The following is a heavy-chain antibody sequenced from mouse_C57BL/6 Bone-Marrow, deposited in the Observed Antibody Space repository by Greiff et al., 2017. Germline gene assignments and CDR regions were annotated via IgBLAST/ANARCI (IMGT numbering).Heavy chain of an antibody. J-gene: IGHJ1*03. V-gene: IGHV14-3*01. CDR1: GFNIKNTY. D-gene: IGHD2-4*01. CDR2: IDPANGNT. Sequence: VQLKESVAELVRPGASVKLSCTASGFNIKNTYMHWVKQRPEQGLEWIGRIDPANGNTKYAPKFQGKATITADTSSNTAYLQLSSLTSEDTAIYYGARVYYDYDGYCDVWGTGTTVTVSS. CDR3: ARVYYDYDGYCDV.